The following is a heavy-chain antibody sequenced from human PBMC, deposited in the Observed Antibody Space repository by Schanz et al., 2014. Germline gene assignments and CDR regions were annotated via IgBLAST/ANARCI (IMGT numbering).Heavy chain of an antibody. CDR3: ARDPPGPPGYGGDV. CDR2: IHARGNT. J-gene: IGHJ6*02. V-gene: IGHV3-53*01. CDR1: GFSVTSTS. Sequence: EVQLVSSFFCLIQPGGSLKPSCAASGFSVTSTSMNWVRTSPFKGLEWVSVIHARGNTYSASPVKGRSPLSRDTSENTVYLQMNSLRAEHTGVYYCARDPPGPPGYGGDVWGQGTTGSVSS.